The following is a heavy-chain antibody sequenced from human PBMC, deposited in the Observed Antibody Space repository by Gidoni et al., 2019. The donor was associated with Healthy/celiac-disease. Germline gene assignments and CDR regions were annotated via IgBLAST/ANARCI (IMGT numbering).Heavy chain of an antibody. CDR2: IYYSGST. CDR1: GGSISSGDYY. V-gene: IGHV4-30-4*01. J-gene: IGHJ3*02. CDR3: ARSEYYDILTGYYRHLDAFDI. D-gene: IGHD3-9*01. Sequence: QVQLQESGPGLVKPSQTLSLTCTVSGGSISSGDYYWSWIRQPPGKGLEWIGYIYYSGSTYYNPSLKSRVTISVDTSKNQFSLKLSSVTAADTAVYYCARSEYYDILTGYYRHLDAFDIWGQGTMVTVSS.